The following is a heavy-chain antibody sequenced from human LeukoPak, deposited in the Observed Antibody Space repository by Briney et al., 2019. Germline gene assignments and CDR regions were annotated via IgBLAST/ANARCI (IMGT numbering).Heavy chain of an antibody. V-gene: IGHV4-59*01. CDR2: IYYTGST. Sequence: SETLSLTCTVSGGSISSYYWSWIRQPPGKGLEWIGYIYYTGSTNHNPSLKSRVTISVDTAKNQFSLKLSSVTAADTAVYYCARAPRDSGSYLYFDYWGQGTLVTVSS. CDR1: GGSISSYY. J-gene: IGHJ4*02. D-gene: IGHD1-26*01. CDR3: ARAPRDSGSYLYFDY.